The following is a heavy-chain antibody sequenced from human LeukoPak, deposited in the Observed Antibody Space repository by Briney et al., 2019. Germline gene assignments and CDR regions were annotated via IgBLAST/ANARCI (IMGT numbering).Heavy chain of an antibody. J-gene: IGHJ1*01. CDR3: ASLTRGYLLEYFQH. Sequence: ASVKVSCKASGYTFTSNYMRWVRQAPGQGLEWMVRNNHNSGGPNYAQKFQGRVTMTRDPSISTAYMELSRLRSDDSAVYYRASLTRGYLLEYFQHWGQGTLVTVCS. CDR1: GYTFTSNY. CDR2: NNHNSGGP. V-gene: IGHV1-2*06. D-gene: IGHD3-22*01.